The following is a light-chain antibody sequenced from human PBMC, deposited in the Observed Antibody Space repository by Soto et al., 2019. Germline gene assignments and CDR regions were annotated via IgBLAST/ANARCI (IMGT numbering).Light chain of an antibody. CDR3: CSHAGPGTPVV. CDR1: SSDVGSYNL. Sequence: QSVLTQPASVSESPGQSITISCSGTSSDVGSYNLVSWYQQHPHKAPKLMIYEGSKRPSGVSSRFSGSKSGNTASLTISGLQAEDEDDYYCCSHAGPGTPVVFGGGTKVTVL. J-gene: IGLJ2*01. CDR2: EGS. V-gene: IGLV2-23*01.